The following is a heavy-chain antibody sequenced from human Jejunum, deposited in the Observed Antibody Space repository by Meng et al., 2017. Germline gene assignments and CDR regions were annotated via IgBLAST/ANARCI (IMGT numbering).Heavy chain of an antibody. CDR1: GGSITSTKW. CDR3: ASRPVGIRTYYFDC. D-gene: IGHD2-21*01. CDR2: VFHSGTP. J-gene: IGHJ4*02. V-gene: IGHV4-4*02. Sequence: GRLQAPGPGLVQPLGTLSLTCTVSGGSITSTKWWSWVRQTPGKGLEWIGEVFHSGTPNYNPSLMSRLTMSVDKSKNQFSLNLTSVTAADTAVYYCASRPVGIRTYYFDCWGQGTLVTVSS.